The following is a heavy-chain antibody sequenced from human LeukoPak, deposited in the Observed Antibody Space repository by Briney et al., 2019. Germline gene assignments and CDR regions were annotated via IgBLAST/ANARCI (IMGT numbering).Heavy chain of an antibody. CDR3: AKEENYCDSSAAFDI. J-gene: IGHJ3*02. CDR2: ISWNSGSI. D-gene: IGHD3-22*01. CDR1: GFTFDDYA. V-gene: IGHV3-9*03. Sequence: GGSLRLSCAASGFTFDDYAMHWVRQAPGKGLEWVSGISWNSGSIGYADSVKGRFTISRDNAKNSLYLQMNSLRAEDMALYYCAKEENYCDSSAAFDIWGQGTMVTVSS.